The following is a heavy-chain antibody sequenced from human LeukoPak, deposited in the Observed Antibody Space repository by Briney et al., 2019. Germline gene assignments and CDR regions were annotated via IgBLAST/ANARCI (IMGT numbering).Heavy chain of an antibody. CDR3: ARQIVGATFWFDS. Sequence: SETLSLTCPVSGGSISSGSYYWGWIRQPPGKGLEWIGSIYYSGSTYHNPSLKSRVTIFVDTSKNQFSLKLSSVTAADTAVYYCARQIVGATFWFDSWGQGTLVTVSS. V-gene: IGHV4-39*01. D-gene: IGHD1-26*01. CDR1: GGSISSGSYY. CDR2: IYYSGST. J-gene: IGHJ5*01.